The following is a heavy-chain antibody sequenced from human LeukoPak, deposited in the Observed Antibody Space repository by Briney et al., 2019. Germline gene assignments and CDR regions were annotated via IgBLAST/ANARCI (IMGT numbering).Heavy chain of an antibody. J-gene: IGHJ4*02. D-gene: IGHD3-22*01. CDR2: IIPIFGTA. CDR1: GGTFISYA. Sequence: GASVKVSCKASGGTFISYAISWVRQAPGQGLEWMGGIIPIFGTANYAQKFQGRVTITADESTSTAYMELSSLRSEDTAVYYCARDLGYYDSSGYALDYWGQGTLVTVSS. V-gene: IGHV1-69*13. CDR3: ARDLGYYDSSGYALDY.